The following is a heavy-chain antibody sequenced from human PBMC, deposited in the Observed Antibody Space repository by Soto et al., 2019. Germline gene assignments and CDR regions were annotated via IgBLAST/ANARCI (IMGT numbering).Heavy chain of an antibody. CDR2: IIPIFGTA. CDR1: GGTFSSYA. D-gene: IGHD5-12*01. Sequence: GASVKVSCKASGGTFSSYAISWVRQAPGQGLEWMGGIIPIFGTANYAQKFQGRVTITADESTSTAYMELSSLRSEDTAVYYCARVRRDGYNFHFDYWGQGTLVTVSS. J-gene: IGHJ4*02. V-gene: IGHV1-69*13. CDR3: ARVRRDGYNFHFDY.